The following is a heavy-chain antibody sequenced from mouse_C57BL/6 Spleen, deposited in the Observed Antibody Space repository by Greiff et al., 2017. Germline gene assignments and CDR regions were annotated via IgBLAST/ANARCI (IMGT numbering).Heavy chain of an antibody. V-gene: IGHV1-69*01. CDR2: IDPSDSYT. CDR1: GYTFTSYW. Sequence: QVQLQQPGAELVMPGASVKLSCKASGYTFTSYWMHWVKQRPGQGLEWIGEIDPSDSYTNYNQKFKGQSTLTVDKSSSTSYMQLSSLTSEDSAVYYCAPALGPAWFAYWVQGTLVTVSA. CDR3: APALGPAWFAY. J-gene: IGHJ3*01.